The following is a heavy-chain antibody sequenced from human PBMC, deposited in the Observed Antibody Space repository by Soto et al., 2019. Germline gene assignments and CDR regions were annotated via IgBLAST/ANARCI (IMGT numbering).Heavy chain of an antibody. CDR3: AGLAYCGGDCYPWYFDL. CDR1: GGSISSSSYY. V-gene: IGHV4-39*01. D-gene: IGHD2-21*02. J-gene: IGHJ2*01. CDR2: IYYSGST. Sequence: QLQLQESGPGLVKPSETLSLTCTVSGGSISSSSYYWGWIRQPPGKGLEWIGSIYYSGSTYYNPSLKSRVTISVDTSKNQFSLKLSSVTAADTAVYYCAGLAYCGGDCYPWYFDLWGRGTLVTVSS.